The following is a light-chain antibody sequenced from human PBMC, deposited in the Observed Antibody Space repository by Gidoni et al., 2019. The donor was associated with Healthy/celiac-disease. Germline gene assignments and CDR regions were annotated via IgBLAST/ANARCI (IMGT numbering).Light chain of an antibody. J-gene: IGKJ2*01. Sequence: EIVLTQSPGTLSLSPGERATLSCRASQSVSSSYLAWYQQKLGQAPRLLIFGASSRATGIPDRFSGSGSGTDFTLTISRLEPEDFAVYYCQQYGSSPVGFXQXTKLEIK. CDR3: QQYGSSPVG. CDR2: GAS. CDR1: QSVSSSY. V-gene: IGKV3-20*01.